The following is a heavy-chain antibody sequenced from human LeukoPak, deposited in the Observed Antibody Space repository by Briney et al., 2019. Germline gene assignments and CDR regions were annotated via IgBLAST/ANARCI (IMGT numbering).Heavy chain of an antibody. J-gene: IGHJ4*02. D-gene: IGHD3-22*01. CDR2: INTNTGNP. Sequence: GASVKVSCKASGYIFTGYYMHWVRQAPGQGLEWMGWINTNTGNPTYAQGFTGRFVFSLDTSVSTAYLQISSLKAEDTAVYYCARGHYYDSSGYYHFDYWGQGTLVTVSS. CDR3: ARGHYYDSSGYYHFDY. V-gene: IGHV7-4-1*02. CDR1: GYIFTGYY.